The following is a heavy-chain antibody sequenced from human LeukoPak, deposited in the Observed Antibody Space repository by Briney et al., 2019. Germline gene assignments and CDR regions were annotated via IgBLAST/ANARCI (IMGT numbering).Heavy chain of an antibody. Sequence: ASVKVSCKASGYTFTSYYMHWVRQTPGQGLEWMGIINPSGGSTSYAQKFQGRVTMTRDTSTSTVYMELSSLRSEDTAVHYCARESTKAYNWFDPWGQGTLVTVSS. CDR3: ARESTKAYNWFDP. V-gene: IGHV1-46*01. D-gene: IGHD2-2*01. J-gene: IGHJ5*02. CDR2: INPSGGST. CDR1: GYTFTSYY.